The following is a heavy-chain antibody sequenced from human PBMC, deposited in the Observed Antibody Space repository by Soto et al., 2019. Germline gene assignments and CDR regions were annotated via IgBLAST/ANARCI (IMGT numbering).Heavy chain of an antibody. CDR3: ARDLLGIVVVVAATRHNWFDP. Sequence: GASVKVSCKASGYTFTSYGISWVRQAPGQGLEWMGWISAYNGNTNYAQKLQGRVTMTTDTSTSTAYMELRSLRSDDTAVYYCARDLLGIVVVVAATRHNWFDPWGQGTLDTVSS. J-gene: IGHJ5*02. CDR1: GYTFTSYG. D-gene: IGHD2-15*01. V-gene: IGHV1-18*01. CDR2: ISAYNGNT.